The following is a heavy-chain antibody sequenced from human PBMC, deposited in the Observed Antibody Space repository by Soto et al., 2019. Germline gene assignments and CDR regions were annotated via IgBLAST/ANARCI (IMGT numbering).Heavy chain of an antibody. CDR1: GGSIGSYF. V-gene: IGHV4-59*12. CDR2: IYYSGTT. J-gene: IGHJ4*02. Sequence: KTSETLSLTCTVSGGSIGSYFWSWIRQPPGKGLEWMGYIYYSGTTNYNPSLKSRVAISVDTSKNQFSLRLNSVTASDTAIYYCAKIPPPYDFWSGPYDYWGQGTLVTVSS. D-gene: IGHD3-3*01. CDR3: AKIPPPYDFWSGPYDY.